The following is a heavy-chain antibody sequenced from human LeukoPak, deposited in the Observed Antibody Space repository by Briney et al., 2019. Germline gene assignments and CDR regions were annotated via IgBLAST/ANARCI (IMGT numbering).Heavy chain of an antibody. D-gene: IGHD2-15*01. CDR1: GYTLTELS. Sequence: ASVKVSCKVSGYTLTELSMHWVRQAPGKGLEWMGGFDPEDGETIYAQKFQGRVTMTEDTSTDTAYMELSSPRSEDTAVYYCATSPSSDYYYYMDVWGKGTTVTISS. CDR2: FDPEDGET. J-gene: IGHJ6*03. V-gene: IGHV1-24*01. CDR3: ATSPSSDYYYYMDV.